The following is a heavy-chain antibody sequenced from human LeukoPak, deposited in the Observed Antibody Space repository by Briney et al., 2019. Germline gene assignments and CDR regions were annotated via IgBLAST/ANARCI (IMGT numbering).Heavy chain of an antibody. CDR3: ARDVGNPFYFFDY. CDR1: GDSLSSSSYY. J-gene: IGHJ4*02. CDR2: IYYSGSS. V-gene: IGHV4-39*07. D-gene: IGHD1-26*01. Sequence: SETLSLTCTVSGDSLSSSSYYWGWIRQPPGKGLEWIGSIYYSGSSYYNPSLKSRVTISVDTSKNQFSLRLTSVTAADTAVYYCARDVGNPFYFFDYWGQGTLVTVSS.